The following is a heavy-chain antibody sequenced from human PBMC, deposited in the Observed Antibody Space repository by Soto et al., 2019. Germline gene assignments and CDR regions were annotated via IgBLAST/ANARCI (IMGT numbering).Heavy chain of an antibody. Sequence: PSETLSLTCTVSGGSISSSSYYWGWIRQPPGKGLEWIGSIYYSGSTYYNPSLKSRVTISVDTSKNQFSLKLSSVTAADTAVYYCARKFLGGSPLNNWGQGTTVTVSS. V-gene: IGHV4-39*01. D-gene: IGHD2-15*01. CDR2: IYYSGST. CDR1: GGSISSSSYY. J-gene: IGHJ6*02. CDR3: ARKFLGGSPLNN.